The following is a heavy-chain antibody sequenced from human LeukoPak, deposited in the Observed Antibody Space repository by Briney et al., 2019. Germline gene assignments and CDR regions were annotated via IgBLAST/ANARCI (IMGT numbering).Heavy chain of an antibody. D-gene: IGHD6-6*01. Sequence: PGGSLRLSCAASGFTFSSYAMSWVRQAPGKGLEWVSVISSGGGTYYADSVKGRFTISRDNSKNTLYLQMNSLRAEDTAVYYCARASPADYYGMDVWGQGTTVTVSS. CDR1: GFTFSSYA. J-gene: IGHJ6*02. CDR2: ISSGGGT. CDR3: ARASPADYYGMDV. V-gene: IGHV3-66*01.